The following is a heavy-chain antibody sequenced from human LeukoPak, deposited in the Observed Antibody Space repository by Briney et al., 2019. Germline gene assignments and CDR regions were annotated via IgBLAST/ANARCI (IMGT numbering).Heavy chain of an antibody. CDR3: AWDPYVWGSYRGAFDI. D-gene: IGHD3-16*02. CDR1: GGTFSSYA. Sequence: SVKVSCKASGGTFSSYAISWVRQAPGQGLEWMGRIIPILGIANYAQKFQGRVTITADKSTSTAYMELSSLRSEDTAVYYCAWDPYVWGSYRGAFDIWGQGTMVTVSS. CDR2: IIPILGIA. V-gene: IGHV1-69*04. J-gene: IGHJ3*02.